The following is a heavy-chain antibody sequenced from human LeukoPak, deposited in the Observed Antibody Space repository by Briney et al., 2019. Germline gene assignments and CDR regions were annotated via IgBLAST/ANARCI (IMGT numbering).Heavy chain of an antibody. CDR2: INPNTGGT. CDR3: ARESTGHWFDP. V-gene: IGHV1-2*02. CDR1: GYTFTGHY. J-gene: IGHJ5*02. Sequence: ASVKVTCKASGYTFTGHYIHWVRQAPAQGLGWMGRINPNTGGTNYAQKFQGRITMTSDTSISTAYMELSRLRSDDTAVYYCARESTGHWFDPWGQGTLVTVSS. D-gene: IGHD1-14*01.